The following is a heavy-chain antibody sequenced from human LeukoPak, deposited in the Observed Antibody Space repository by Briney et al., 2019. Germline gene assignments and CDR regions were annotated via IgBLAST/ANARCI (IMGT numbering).Heavy chain of an antibody. Sequence: ASVNVSFKASGYTFTCYYMHWVRQAPGQGLEWMGWINPNSGGTNYAQKFQGRVTMTRDTSISTAYMELSRLRSDDTAVYYCARDRGSGWFGELSPFDYWGQGTLVTVSS. J-gene: IGHJ4*02. CDR1: GYTFTCYY. D-gene: IGHD3-10*01. V-gene: IGHV1-2*02. CDR2: INPNSGGT. CDR3: ARDRGSGWFGELSPFDY.